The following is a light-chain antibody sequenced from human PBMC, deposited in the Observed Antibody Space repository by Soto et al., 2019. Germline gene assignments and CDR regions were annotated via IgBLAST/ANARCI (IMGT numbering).Light chain of an antibody. J-gene: IGKJ1*01. CDR2: GAS. CDR1: QRVSARY. Sequence: IVLTQSPGTLSLSPGVRATLSCRASQRVSARYLAWFHQKPGQAPRLLIFGASARATGIPDRFSGSGSGTDFTLTIDRLEPEDFAMYYCQQYSDSPPTFGQGTKLEIK. V-gene: IGKV3-20*01. CDR3: QQYSDSPPT.